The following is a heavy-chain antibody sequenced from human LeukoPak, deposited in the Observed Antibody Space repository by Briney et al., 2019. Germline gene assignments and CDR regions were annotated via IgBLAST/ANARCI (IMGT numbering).Heavy chain of an antibody. CDR3: ARYPVTIAVAGGGFDY. CDR2: INPNSGGT. J-gene: IGHJ4*02. D-gene: IGHD6-19*01. CDR1: GYTFTSYG. Sequence: GASVKVSCKASGYTFTSYGISWVRQAPGQGLEWMGRINPNSGGTNYAQKFQGRVTMTRDTSISTAYMELSRLRSDDTAVYYCARYPVTIAVAGGGFDYWGQGTLVTVSS. V-gene: IGHV1-2*06.